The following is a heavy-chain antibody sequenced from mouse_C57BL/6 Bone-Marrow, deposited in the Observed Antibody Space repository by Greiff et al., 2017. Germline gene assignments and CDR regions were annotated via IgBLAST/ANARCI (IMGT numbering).Heavy chain of an antibody. V-gene: IGHV1-85*01. J-gene: IGHJ2*01. D-gene: IGHD3-3*01. CDR1: GYTFTSYD. Sequence: VQGVESGPELVKPGASVKLSCKASGYTFTSYDINWVKQRPGKGLEWIGWIYPRDGSTKYNEKFKGKATLTVDTSSSTAYMELHSLTSEDSAVYFCAREGPDFDYWGQGTTLTVSS. CDR3: AREGPDFDY. CDR2: IYPRDGST.